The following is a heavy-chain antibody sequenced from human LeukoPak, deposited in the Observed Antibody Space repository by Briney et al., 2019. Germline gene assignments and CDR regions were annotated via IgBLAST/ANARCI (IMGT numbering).Heavy chain of an antibody. Sequence: GSLRLSCAASGFTFSNYEMHWVRQAPGKGLEWIGSIYYSGSTYYNPSLKSRVTISVDTSKNQFSLKLSSVTAADTAVYYCARHTQQWLVYFDYWGQGTLVTVSS. CDR1: GFTFSNYE. J-gene: IGHJ4*02. D-gene: IGHD6-19*01. V-gene: IGHV4-39*01. CDR3: ARHTQQWLVYFDY. CDR2: IYYSGST.